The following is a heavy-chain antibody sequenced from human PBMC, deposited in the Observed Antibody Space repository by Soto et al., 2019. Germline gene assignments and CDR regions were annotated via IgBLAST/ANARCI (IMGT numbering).Heavy chain of an antibody. V-gene: IGHV3-74*01. CDR3: AMNSGYAPIQAFDI. J-gene: IGHJ3*02. CDR2: INSDGSST. Sequence: GGSLRLSCAASGFTFSSYWMHWVRKAQGKGLVWVSSINSDGSSTSYADSVKGRFTIARDNAKNTLYLQMNSLRAEATAVYYCAMNSGYAPIQAFDIWGQGTMVTVSS. CDR1: GFTFSSYW. D-gene: IGHD5-12*01.